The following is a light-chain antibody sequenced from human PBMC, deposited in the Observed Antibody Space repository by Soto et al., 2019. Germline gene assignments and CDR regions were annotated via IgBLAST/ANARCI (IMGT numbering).Light chain of an antibody. CDR2: SAS. CDR1: QSISTE. V-gene: IGKV3-15*01. J-gene: IGKJ2*01. Sequence: EIVMTQSPATLSVSPGERATLSCRASQSISTELAWYQQKPGQPPRLLIYSASTRATGVPARFTGSGSGSEFTLTFSGLQFEDFAVYYCQQGHNWPLTFGQGTRLEI. CDR3: QQGHNWPLT.